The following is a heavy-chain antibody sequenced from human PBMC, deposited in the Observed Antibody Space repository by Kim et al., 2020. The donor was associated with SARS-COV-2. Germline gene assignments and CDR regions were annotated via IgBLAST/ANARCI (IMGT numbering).Heavy chain of an antibody. D-gene: IGHD2-2*01. V-gene: IGHV3-7*01. Sequence: YYVDCVKGRFTIARDNAKNSLYLQMNSLRAEDTAVYYCARDFTTSSFFDYGGQGTLVTVSS. CDR3: ARDFTTSSFFDY. J-gene: IGHJ4*02.